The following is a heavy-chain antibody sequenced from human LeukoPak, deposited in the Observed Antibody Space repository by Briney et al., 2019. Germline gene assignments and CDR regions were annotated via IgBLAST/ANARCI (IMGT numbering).Heavy chain of an antibody. CDR3: AKEIYYDSSAFFDY. D-gene: IGHD3-22*01. V-gene: IGHV3-30*18. CDR2: IGSDGSNK. CDR1: GFSLRSCG. J-gene: IGHJ4*02. Sequence: AGSLRLSCAAYGFSLRSCGIHWVRQTPGKGLEWVAGIGSDGSNKYYADSVKGRFTISRDNSKNTLYLQMNSLRTEDTAMYFCAKEIYYDSSAFFDYWGQGTLVTVSS.